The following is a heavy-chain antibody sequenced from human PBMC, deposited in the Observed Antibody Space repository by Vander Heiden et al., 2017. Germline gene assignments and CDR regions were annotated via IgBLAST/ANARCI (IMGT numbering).Heavy chain of an antibody. CDR2: ILDSGGST. D-gene: IGHD4-17*01. Sequence: EVQLLESGGGLVQPGGSLRLSCVASGFTSSSYAMSWVRQAPGKGLEWVSGILDSGGSTYYADSVQGRFTVSRDNSKNTLFLQMNSLRAEDAAVYYCAKGIKWYDDYDGSYWGQGTLVTVSS. J-gene: IGHJ4*02. V-gene: IGHV3-23*01. CDR3: AKGIKWYDDYDGSY. CDR1: GFTSSSYA.